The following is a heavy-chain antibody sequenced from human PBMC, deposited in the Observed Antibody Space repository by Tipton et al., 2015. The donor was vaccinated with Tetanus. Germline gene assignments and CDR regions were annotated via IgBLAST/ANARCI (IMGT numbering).Heavy chain of an antibody. CDR1: GGSISSYY. J-gene: IGHJ4*02. V-gene: IGHV4-59*01. CDR3: ARGTGDY. Sequence: TLSLTCTVSGGSISSYYWSWIRQPPGKGLEWIGYIYYGGSTDYNPSLKSRVTISVDTSKNQFSLKLSSVTAADTAVYYCARGTGDYWGQGTLVTVSS. CDR2: IYYGGST. D-gene: IGHD1-14*01.